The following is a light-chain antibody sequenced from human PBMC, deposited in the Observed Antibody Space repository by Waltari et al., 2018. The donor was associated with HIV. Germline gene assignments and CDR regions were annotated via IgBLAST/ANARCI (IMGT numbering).Light chain of an antibody. CDR3: SSYAGSNTYVV. J-gene: IGLJ2*01. CDR2: DVT. CDR1: INDVGSYYY. Sequence: QSALTQPPSASGSPGQSVTISCTGTINDVGSYYYVSWYQQHPGKAPKLMIYDVTERPSGVPDRFVGSKSGNTASLTVSGLQPEDEADYFCSSYAGSNTYVVFGGGTGLTVL. V-gene: IGLV2-8*01.